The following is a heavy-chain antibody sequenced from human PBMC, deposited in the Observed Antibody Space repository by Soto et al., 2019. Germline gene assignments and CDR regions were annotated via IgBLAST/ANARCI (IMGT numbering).Heavy chain of an antibody. CDR2: ISAYNGNT. V-gene: IGHV1-18*01. Sequence: QVQLVQSGAEVQKPGASVKVSCKASGYTFTSYGISWVRQAPGQGLEWLVWISAYNGNTNYAQKLQGRVTMTTDTSTSTAYMELRSLRSDDTTLYYGERSDSVWGRGDYFAYRGQGTMVTVSS. CDR1: GYTFTSYG. D-gene: IGHD3-16*01. CDR3: ERSDSVWGRGDYFAY. J-gene: IGHJ4*02.